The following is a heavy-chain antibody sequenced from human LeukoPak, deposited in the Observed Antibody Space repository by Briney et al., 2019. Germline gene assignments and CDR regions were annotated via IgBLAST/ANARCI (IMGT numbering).Heavy chain of an antibody. D-gene: IGHD1-26*01. CDR1: GFTFSSYW. Sequence: GGSLRLSCAASGFTFSSYWMHWVRQAPGKGLVWVSRINSDGSSTSYADSVKGRFTISRDNAKNSLYLQMNSLRAEDTAVYYCARDSVRSYYYYYYMDVWGKGTTVTVSS. J-gene: IGHJ6*03. CDR3: ARDSVRSYYYYYYMDV. CDR2: INSDGSST. V-gene: IGHV3-74*01.